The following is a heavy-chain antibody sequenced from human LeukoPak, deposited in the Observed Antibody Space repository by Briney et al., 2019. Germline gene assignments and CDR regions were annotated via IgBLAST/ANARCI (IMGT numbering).Heavy chain of an antibody. CDR2: IIPIFGTA. CDR1: GGTFSSYA. Sequence: ASVKVSCKASGGTFSSYAISWVRQAPGQGLEWMGRIIPIFGTANYAQKFQGRVTITTDESTSTAYMELSSLRSEDTAVCYCARGTYDYGDYVAIDYWGQGTLVTVSS. J-gene: IGHJ4*02. V-gene: IGHV1-69*05. D-gene: IGHD4-17*01. CDR3: ARGTYDYGDYVAIDY.